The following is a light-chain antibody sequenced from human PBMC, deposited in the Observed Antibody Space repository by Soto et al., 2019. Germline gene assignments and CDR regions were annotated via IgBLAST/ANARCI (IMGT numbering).Light chain of an antibody. CDR1: SSDVGAYNS. CDR3: SSYAGATNLV. J-gene: IGLJ2*01. Sequence: QSALTQPPSASGSPGQSVTISCTGTSSDVGAYNSVSWYQHYPGKAPKLLIYEVNKRPSGVPDRFSGSKSGNTASLTVSGLQPEDEADYYCSSYAGATNLVFGGGTKLTVL. CDR2: EVN. V-gene: IGLV2-8*01.